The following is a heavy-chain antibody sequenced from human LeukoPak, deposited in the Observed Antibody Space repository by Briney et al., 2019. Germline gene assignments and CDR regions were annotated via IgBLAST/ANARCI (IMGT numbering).Heavy chain of an antibody. Sequence: GASVKVSCKASGYTFTGYYMHWVRRAPGQGLEWMGWINPNSGGTNYAQKFQGRVTMTRDTSISTAYMELSRLRSDDTAVYYCAREYIVVVPADVPVDYWGQGTLVTVSS. CDR3: AREYIVVVPADVPVDY. V-gene: IGHV1-2*02. J-gene: IGHJ4*02. D-gene: IGHD2-2*01. CDR2: INPNSGGT. CDR1: GYTFTGYY.